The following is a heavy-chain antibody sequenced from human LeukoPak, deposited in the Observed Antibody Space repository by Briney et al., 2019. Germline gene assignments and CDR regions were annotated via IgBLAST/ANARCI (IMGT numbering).Heavy chain of an antibody. Sequence: SETLSLTCTVSGGSISSSSYYWGWIRQPPGKGLEWIGSIYYSGSTYYNPSLKSRVTISVDTSKNQFSLKLSSVTAADTAVYYCASPAVAGPRGYFDYWGQGTLVTVSS. J-gene: IGHJ4*02. CDR2: IYYSGST. V-gene: IGHV4-39*01. CDR1: GGSISSSSYY. CDR3: ASPAVAGPRGYFDY. D-gene: IGHD6-19*01.